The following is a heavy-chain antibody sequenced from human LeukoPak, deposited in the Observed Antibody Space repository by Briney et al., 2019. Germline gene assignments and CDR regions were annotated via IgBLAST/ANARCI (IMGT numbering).Heavy chain of an antibody. CDR1: GGSFSGYY. CDR2: INHSGST. CDR3: ARVHIVVVPAANGDYYGMDV. D-gene: IGHD2-2*01. V-gene: IGHV4-34*01. J-gene: IGHJ6*02. Sequence: SETLSLTCAVYGGSFSGYYWSWIRQPPGKGLEWIGEINHSGSTNYNPSLKSRVTISVDTSKNQFSLKLSSVTAADTAVHYCARVHIVVVPAANGDYYGMDVWGQGTTVTVSS.